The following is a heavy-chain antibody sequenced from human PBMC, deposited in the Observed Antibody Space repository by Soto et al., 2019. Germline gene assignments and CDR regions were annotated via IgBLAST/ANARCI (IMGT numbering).Heavy chain of an antibody. V-gene: IGHV3-30-3*01. CDR3: ARAQPIDSSGWYRGRHYFDY. D-gene: IGHD6-19*01. CDR2: ISYDGSNK. CDR1: GFTFSSYA. Sequence: PGGSLRLSCAASGFTFSSYAMHWVRQAPGKGLEWVAVISYDGSNKYYADSVKGRFTISRDNSKNTLYLQMNSLRAEDTAVYYCARAQPIDSSGWYRGRHYFDYWGQGTLVTAPQ. J-gene: IGHJ4*02.